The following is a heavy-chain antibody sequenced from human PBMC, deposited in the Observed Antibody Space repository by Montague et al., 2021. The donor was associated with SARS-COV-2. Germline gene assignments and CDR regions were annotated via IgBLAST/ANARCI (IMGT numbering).Heavy chain of an antibody. D-gene: IGHD3-10*01. Sequence: ETLSLTCTVSGGSISSSSYYWGWIRQPPGKGLEWIGSIYYSGSTYYNPSLKSRVTISVDTSKNQFSLKPSSVTAADRAVYYCARVATMVRGVIPGYFDYWGQGTLVTVSS. CDR3: ARVATMVRGVIPGYFDY. V-gene: IGHV4-39*01. J-gene: IGHJ4*02. CDR2: IYYSGST. CDR1: GGSISSSSYY.